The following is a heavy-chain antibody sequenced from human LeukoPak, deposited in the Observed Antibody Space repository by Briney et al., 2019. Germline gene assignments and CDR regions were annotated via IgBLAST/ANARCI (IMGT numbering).Heavy chain of an antibody. D-gene: IGHD3-9*01. CDR1: GGSISSSSYY. J-gene: IGHJ5*02. CDR2: IYYSRST. CDR3: ARDTGYDILTGLARFDP. V-gene: IGHV4-39*07. Sequence: SETLSLTCTVSGGSISSSSYYWGWIRQPPGKGLEWIGNIYYSRSTYYNPSLKSRVTISVDTSKNQFSLKLSSVTAADTAVYYCARDTGYDILTGLARFDPWGQGTLVTVSS.